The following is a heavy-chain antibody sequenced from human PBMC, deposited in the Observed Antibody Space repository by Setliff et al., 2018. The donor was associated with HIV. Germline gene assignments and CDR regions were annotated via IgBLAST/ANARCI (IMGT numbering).Heavy chain of an antibody. CDR1: GGSISSSSYY. CDR3: ARQHSESRDFDY. Sequence: SETLSLTCTVSGGSISSSSYYWGWIRQPPGKGLEWIGSIYYSGSAYYSPSLKSRVTISVDTSKNQFSLKLSSVTAADTAVYYCARQHSESRDFDYWGQGTLVTVSS. D-gene: IGHD3-22*01. CDR2: IYYSGSA. V-gene: IGHV4-39*01. J-gene: IGHJ4*02.